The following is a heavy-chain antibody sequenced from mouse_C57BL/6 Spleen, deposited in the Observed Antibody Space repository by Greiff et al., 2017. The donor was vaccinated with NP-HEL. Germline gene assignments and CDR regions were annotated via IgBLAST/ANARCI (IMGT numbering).Heavy chain of an antibody. Sequence: QVQLQQSGAELAKPGASVKLSCKASGYTFTSYCMHWVKQRPGQGLEWIGYINPSSGYTKYNQKFKGKATLTADKSSSTAYMQLSSLTYEDSAVYYCANFDDCDGFAYWGQGTLVTVSA. CDR1: GYTFTSYC. CDR2: INPSSGYT. D-gene: IGHD2-4*01. V-gene: IGHV1-7*01. J-gene: IGHJ3*01. CDR3: ANFDDCDGFAY.